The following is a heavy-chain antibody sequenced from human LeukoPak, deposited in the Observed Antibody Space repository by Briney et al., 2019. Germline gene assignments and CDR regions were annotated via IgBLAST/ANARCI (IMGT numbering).Heavy chain of an antibody. D-gene: IGHD6-13*01. J-gene: IGHJ5*02. CDR2: IYSGGST. Sequence: GGSLRLSCAASGFTVSSNYMSWVRQAPGKGLGWVSVIYSGGSTYYADSVKGRFTISRDNSKNTLYLQMNSLRAEDTAVYYCAREVTEAAAPNNWFDPWGQGTLVTVSS. V-gene: IGHV3-66*01. CDR1: GFTVSSNY. CDR3: AREVTEAAAPNNWFDP.